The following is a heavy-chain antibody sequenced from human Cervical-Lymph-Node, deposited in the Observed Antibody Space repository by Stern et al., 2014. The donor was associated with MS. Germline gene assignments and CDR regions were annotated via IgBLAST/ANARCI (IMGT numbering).Heavy chain of an antibody. CDR2: ICANDGNA. V-gene: IGHV1-18*01. D-gene: IGHD1-26*01. Sequence: QMQLVQSGAEVKKPGASVKVSCKASGYTFTSYGISWVRQPPGQGLELMGLICANDGNANYAQKLQGRVTTTADTSRSTAYMELRSLRSDATAVYYCARGLLGSGNAFDIWGQGTMVTVSS. J-gene: IGHJ3*02. CDR3: ARGLLGSGNAFDI. CDR1: GYTFTSYG.